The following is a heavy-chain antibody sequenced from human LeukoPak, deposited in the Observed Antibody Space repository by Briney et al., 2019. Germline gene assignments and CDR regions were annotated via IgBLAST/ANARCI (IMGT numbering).Heavy chain of an antibody. CDR2: IRYDGSNK. CDR1: GFTFSSYG. V-gene: IGHV3-30*02. D-gene: IGHD4-17*01. Sequence: GGSLRLSCAASGFTFSSYGMHWVRQAPGKGLEWVAFIRYDGSNKYYADSVKGRFTISRDNSKNTLYLQMNSLRAEDTAVYYCARDSHLETPVTTMAFDIWGQGTMVTVSS. J-gene: IGHJ3*02. CDR3: ARDSHLETPVTTMAFDI.